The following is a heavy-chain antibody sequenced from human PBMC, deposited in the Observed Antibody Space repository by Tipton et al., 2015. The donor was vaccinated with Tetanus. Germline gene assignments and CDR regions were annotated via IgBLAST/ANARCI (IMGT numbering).Heavy chain of an antibody. D-gene: IGHD7-27*01. V-gene: IGHV3-15*01. J-gene: IGHJ5*02. CDR1: GFTFSNAW. CDR2: IKSKSDGGTT. Sequence: SLRLSCAASGFTFSNAWMSWVRQAPGKGLEWVGRIKSKSDGGTTDYAAPVKGRFTISRDDSKNSLYLQMNSLKTEDTAVYCCAKDQLWTLGGNHWGQGTQVTVSS. CDR3: AKDQLWTLGGNH.